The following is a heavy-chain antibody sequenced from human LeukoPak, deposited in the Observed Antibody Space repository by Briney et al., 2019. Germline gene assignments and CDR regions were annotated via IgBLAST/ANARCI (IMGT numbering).Heavy chain of an antibody. CDR3: ARGDGYYYYYYMDV. J-gene: IGHJ6*03. CDR2: IYYTGST. Sequence: SETLSLTCAVYGGSFSGYYWSWIRQPPGKGLEWIGYIYYTGSTNYNPSLKSRVTISVDTSKNQFSLKLSSVTAADTAVYYCARGDGYYYYYYMDVWGKGTTVTISS. V-gene: IGHV4-59*01. CDR1: GGSFSGYY.